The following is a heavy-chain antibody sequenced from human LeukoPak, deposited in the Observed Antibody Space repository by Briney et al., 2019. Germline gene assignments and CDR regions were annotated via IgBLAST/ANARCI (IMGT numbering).Heavy chain of an antibody. Sequence: ASVKVSCKASGYTFTSYYMHWVRQAPGQGLEWMGIINPSGGSTSYAQKFQGRVTMTRDTSTSTVYMELSSLRSEDTAVYYCARIKEVRGVIGAFDIWGQGTMVTVSS. CDR2: INPSGGST. D-gene: IGHD3-10*01. V-gene: IGHV1-46*01. J-gene: IGHJ3*02. CDR1: GYTFTSYY. CDR3: ARIKEVRGVIGAFDI.